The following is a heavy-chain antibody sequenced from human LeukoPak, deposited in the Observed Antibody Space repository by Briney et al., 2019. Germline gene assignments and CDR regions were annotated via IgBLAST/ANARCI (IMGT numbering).Heavy chain of an antibody. CDR1: GGSISSSSYY. D-gene: IGHD4-11*01. V-gene: IGHV4-39*01. Sequence: SETLSLTCTVSGGSISSSSYYWGWIRQPPGKGLEWIGSIYYSGSTYYNPSLKSRVTISVDTSKNQFSQKLSSVTAADMAVYYCARQDYNNWFDPWGQGTLGTVSS. J-gene: IGHJ5*02. CDR2: IYYSGST. CDR3: ARQDYNNWFDP.